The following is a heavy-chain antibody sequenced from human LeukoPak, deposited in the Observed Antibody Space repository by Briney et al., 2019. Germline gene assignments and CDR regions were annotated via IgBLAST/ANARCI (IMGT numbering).Heavy chain of an antibody. D-gene: IGHD6-19*01. CDR3: ARAGRLAYYFDY. V-gene: IGHV4-4*08. CDR1: GGSISSYY. J-gene: IGHJ4*02. CDR2: IYTSGST. Sequence: SETLSLTCTVSGGSISSYYWSWIRQPPGKGLEWIGYIYTSGSTNYNPSLKSRVTMSVDTSKNQFSLKLSSVTAADTAVYYCARAGRLAYYFDYWGQGTLVTVSS.